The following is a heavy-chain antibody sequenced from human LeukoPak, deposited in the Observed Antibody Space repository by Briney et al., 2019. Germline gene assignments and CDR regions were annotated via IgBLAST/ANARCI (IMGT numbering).Heavy chain of an antibody. CDR1: GFTFSTYG. CDR2: ISGSATGHIT. D-gene: IGHD3-10*01. V-gene: IGHV3-23*01. J-gene: IGHJ4*02. CDR3: ANHRSASEF. Sequence: GGSLRLSCAASGFTFSTYGMSWVRQSPGKGLEWVSAISGSATGHITNYADSVKGRFTISRDNDKNTLYLQMNSLRVEDTAVYCCANHRSASEFWGQGTLVTVSS.